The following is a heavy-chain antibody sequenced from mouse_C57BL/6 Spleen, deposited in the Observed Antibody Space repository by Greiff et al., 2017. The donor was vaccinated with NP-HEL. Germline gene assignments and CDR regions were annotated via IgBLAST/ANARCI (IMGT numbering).Heavy chain of an antibody. J-gene: IGHJ4*01. CDR1: GYTFTDYY. CDR3: AREAPQLFYAMDY. D-gene: IGHD4-1*02. V-gene: IGHV1-19*01. CDR2: INPYNGGT. Sequence: EVQLQQSGPVLVKPGASVKMSCKASGYTFTDYYMNWVKQSHGKSLEWIGVINPYNGGTSYNQKFKGKATLTVDKSSSTAYMELNSPTSEDSAVYYCAREAPQLFYAMDYLGQGTSVTVSS.